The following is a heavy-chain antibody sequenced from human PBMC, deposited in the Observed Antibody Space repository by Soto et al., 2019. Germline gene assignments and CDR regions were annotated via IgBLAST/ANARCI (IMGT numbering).Heavy chain of an antibody. V-gene: IGHV4-30-2*01. CDR2: TYHTGTA. CDR1: GGTISIGGYC. J-gene: IGHJ4*02. CDR3: ARDRRSYYSDGSGLDF. D-gene: IGHD3-22*01. Sequence: SDPLSHTSAFSGGTISIGGYCRRWIRQPPGKGLEWVGHTYHTGTAYYSPSLKSRVTISVDTSKNQFSLKLTSATAADTAVYYCARDRRSYYSDGSGLDFWGQG.